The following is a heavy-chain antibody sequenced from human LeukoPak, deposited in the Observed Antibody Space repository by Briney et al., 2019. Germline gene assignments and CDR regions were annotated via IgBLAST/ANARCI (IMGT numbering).Heavy chain of an antibody. CDR1: GFTFSRYW. Sequence: GGSLRLSCVASGFTFSRYWMSWVRQAPGKGLEWVAKIKQDGSGEYYLDSVKGRFTISRDSAKNSLYLQMNSLRADDTAVYFCTTGYSSGWYNEGNYWGQGTLVTVSS. J-gene: IGHJ4*02. D-gene: IGHD6-19*01. V-gene: IGHV3-7*01. CDR2: IKQDGSGE. CDR3: TTGYSSGWYNEGNY.